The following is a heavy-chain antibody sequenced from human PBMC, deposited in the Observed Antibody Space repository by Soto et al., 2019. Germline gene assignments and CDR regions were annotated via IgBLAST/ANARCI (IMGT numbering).Heavy chain of an antibody. V-gene: IGHV4-39*01. Sequence: SETLSLTCFVSGDSFGTPFYYWGWIRQPPGRGLEWVASVYYTGHTYYNPSLKSRVTISLDTSNNQFSLKLNSVTAAGTAVYYAARQSDDYYGPDSYGASFDPGGKGTPVPVSS. D-gene: IGHD3-10*01. CDR3: ARQSDDYYGPDSYGASFDP. CDR1: GDSFGTPFYY. J-gene: IGHJ5*02. CDR2: VYYTGHT.